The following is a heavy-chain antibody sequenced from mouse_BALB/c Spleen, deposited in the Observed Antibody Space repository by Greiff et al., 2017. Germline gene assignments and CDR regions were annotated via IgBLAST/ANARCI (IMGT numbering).Heavy chain of an antibody. CDR1: GYTFTSYW. Sequence: QVQLQQPGAELVKPGAPVKLSCKASGYTFTSYWMNWVKQRPGRGLEWIGRIDPSDSDTHYNQKFKDKATLTVDKSSSTAYIQLSSLTSEDSAVYYCARRDYGNYEYFDVWGAGTTVTVSS. J-gene: IGHJ1*01. V-gene: IGHV1-69*02. CDR3: ARRDYGNYEYFDV. CDR2: IDPSDSDT. D-gene: IGHD2-1*01.